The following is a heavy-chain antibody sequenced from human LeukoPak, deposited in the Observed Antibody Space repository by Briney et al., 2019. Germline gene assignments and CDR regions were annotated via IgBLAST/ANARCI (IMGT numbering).Heavy chain of an antibody. D-gene: IGHD6-13*01. CDR2: IWYDGSNK. CDR1: GFSFSSYA. CDR3: ARARQGRIANNWFDP. Sequence: GGSLRLSCVASGFSFSSYAMSWVRQAPGKGLKWVAVIWYDGSNKYYADSVKGRFTISRDNSKNTLYLQMSSPRAEDTTVYYCARARQGRIANNWFDPWGQGTLVTVSS. V-gene: IGHV3-33*08. J-gene: IGHJ5*02.